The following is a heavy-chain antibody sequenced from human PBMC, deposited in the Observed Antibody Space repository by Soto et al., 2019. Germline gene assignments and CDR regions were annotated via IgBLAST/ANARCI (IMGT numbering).Heavy chain of an antibody. V-gene: IGHV4-59*08. Sequence: QVQLQESGPGLVKPSETLSLTCTVSGGSISSYYWSWIRQPPGKGLEWIGCIHYSGSTNYNPSLKSRVTISVDTSKNQFSLKLSSVTAADTAVYYCARPYSSCWKGVFDIWGQGTMVTVSP. CDR2: IHYSGST. CDR1: GGSISSYY. J-gene: IGHJ3*02. D-gene: IGHD6-19*01. CDR3: ARPYSSCWKGVFDI.